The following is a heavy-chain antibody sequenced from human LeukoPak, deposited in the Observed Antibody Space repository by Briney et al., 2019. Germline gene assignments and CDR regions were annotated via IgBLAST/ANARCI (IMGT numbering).Heavy chain of an antibody. V-gene: IGHV4-61*02. CDR2: IYTSGST. D-gene: IGHD5-18*01. CDR1: GGSISSGSYY. J-gene: IGHJ5*02. CDR3: ARDLGYSYGYWFDP. Sequence: SQTLSLTCTVSGGSISSGSYYWSWIRQPAGKGLEWIGRIYTSGSTNYNHSLKSRVTISVDTSKNQFSLKLSSVTAADTAVYYCARDLGYSYGYWFDPWGQGTLVTVSS.